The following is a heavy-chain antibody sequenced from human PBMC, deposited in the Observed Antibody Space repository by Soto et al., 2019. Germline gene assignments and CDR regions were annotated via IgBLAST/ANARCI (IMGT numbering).Heavy chain of an antibody. Sequence: GGSLRLSCAASGFTFSSSAMSWVRQAPGKGLEWVSAISGSGGSTYYADSVKGRFTISRDNSKNTLYLQMNSLRAEDTALYYCAKEGSGWYYFDYWGQGTLVTVSS. D-gene: IGHD6-19*01. J-gene: IGHJ4*02. CDR2: ISGSGGST. CDR3: AKEGSGWYYFDY. V-gene: IGHV3-23*01. CDR1: GFTFSSSA.